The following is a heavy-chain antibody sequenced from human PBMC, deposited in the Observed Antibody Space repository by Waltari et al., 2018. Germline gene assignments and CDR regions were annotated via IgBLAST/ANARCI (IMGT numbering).Heavy chain of an antibody. V-gene: IGHV4-34*01. CDR2: INHSGST. J-gene: IGHJ4*02. D-gene: IGHD6-19*01. CDR3: ARPGYSSGWYVAFDY. CDR1: GGSFSGYY. Sequence: QVQLQQWGAGLLKPSETLSLTCAVYGGSFSGYYWSWIRQPPGKGLEWIGEINHSGSTNYNPSLKSRVTISVDTSKNQFSLKLSSVTAADTAVYYCARPGYSSGWYVAFDYWGQGTLVTVSS.